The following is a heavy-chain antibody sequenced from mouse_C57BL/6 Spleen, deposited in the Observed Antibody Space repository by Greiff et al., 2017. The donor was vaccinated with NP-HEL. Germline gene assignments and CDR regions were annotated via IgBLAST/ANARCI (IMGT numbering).Heavy chain of an antibody. D-gene: IGHD2-4*01. J-gene: IGHJ2*01. CDR2: IYPGDGDT. CDR3: ARSYDYEGYFDY. V-gene: IGHV1-82*01. Sequence: VKLMESGPELVKPGASVKISCKASGYAFSSSWMNWVKQRPGKGLEWIGRIYPGDGDTNYNGKFKGKATLTADKSSSTAYMQLSSLTSEDSAVYFCARSYDYEGYFDYWGQGTTLTVSS. CDR1: GYAFSSSW.